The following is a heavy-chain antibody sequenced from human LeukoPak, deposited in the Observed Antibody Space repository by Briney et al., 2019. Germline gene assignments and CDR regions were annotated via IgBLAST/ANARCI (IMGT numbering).Heavy chain of an antibody. Sequence: SETLSLTCTVSGGSISSYYWSWIRQPPGKGLEWIGYIYYSGSTNYNPSLKSRVTISVDTSKNQFSLKLSSVTAADTAVYYCARHITMVRGVMVIWFDPWGQGTLVTVSS. CDR1: GGSISSYY. V-gene: IGHV4-59*08. CDR3: ARHITMVRGVMVIWFDP. J-gene: IGHJ5*02. D-gene: IGHD3-10*01. CDR2: IYYSGST.